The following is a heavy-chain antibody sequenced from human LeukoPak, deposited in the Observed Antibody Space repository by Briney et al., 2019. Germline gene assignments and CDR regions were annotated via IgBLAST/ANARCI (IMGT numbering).Heavy chain of an antibody. V-gene: IGHV1-69*01. Sequence: VKVSCKASGGTFSSYAISWVRQAPGQGLEWMGGINPIFGTANYAQKFQGRVTITADESTSTAYMELSSLRSEDTAVYYCARDPRDYDSSGYYFDYWGQGTLVTVSS. CDR3: ARDPRDYDSSGYYFDY. J-gene: IGHJ4*02. CDR1: GGTFSSYA. D-gene: IGHD3-22*01. CDR2: INPIFGTA.